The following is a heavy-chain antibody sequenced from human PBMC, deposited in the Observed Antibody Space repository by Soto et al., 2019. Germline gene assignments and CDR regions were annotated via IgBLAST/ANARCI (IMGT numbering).Heavy chain of an antibody. CDR3: AKGGSYYFDY. V-gene: IGHV3-30*18. CDR1: GFTFSSYG. CDR2: ISYDGSNK. J-gene: IGHJ4*02. Sequence: PGGSLRLSCAASGFTFSSYGMHWVRQAPGKGLEWVAVISYDGSNKYYADSVKGRFTIPRDNSKNTLYLQMNSLRAEDTAVYYCAKGGSYYFDYWGQGTLVTVSS.